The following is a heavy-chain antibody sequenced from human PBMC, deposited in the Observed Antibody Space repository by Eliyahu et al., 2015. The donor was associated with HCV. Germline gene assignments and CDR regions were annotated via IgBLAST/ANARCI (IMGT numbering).Heavy chain of an antibody. CDR1: GGSFNDYY. CDR2: INHDGTT. V-gene: IGHV4-34*01. Sequence: QVHLQQWGAGLLKPSETLSLTCAVYGGSFNDYYWSWIRQPPGKGLEWIGQINHDGTTSYNPSLKSRVTISIDLSRNQFSLKLNSVTAADTAVYYCARNVGTVANPKWGQGTLVTVSS. CDR3: ARNVGTVANPK. D-gene: IGHD4-23*01. J-gene: IGHJ4*02.